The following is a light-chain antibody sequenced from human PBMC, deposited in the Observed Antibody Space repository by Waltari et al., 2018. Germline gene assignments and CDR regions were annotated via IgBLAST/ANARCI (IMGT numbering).Light chain of an antibody. V-gene: IGLV2-8*01. CDR2: EVN. Sequence: QSALTQPPSASGSPGQSVTISCTGTSSDVGRYAFVSWYQQHPGKAPTLIIFEVNSRPSGVPDRFSGSKSGSTASLTVSGLEAADEADYYCSSYAGDNVVLFGGGTKLTVL. J-gene: IGLJ2*01. CDR1: SSDVGRYAF. CDR3: SSYAGDNVVL.